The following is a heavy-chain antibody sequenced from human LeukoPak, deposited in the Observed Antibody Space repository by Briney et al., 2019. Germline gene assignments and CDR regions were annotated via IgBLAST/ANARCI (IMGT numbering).Heavy chain of an antibody. CDR1: GYTFTSCY. D-gene: IGHD5-18*01. J-gene: IGHJ5*02. CDR2: INPSGGST. Sequence: ASVKVSCKASGYTFTSCYIHWVRQAPGQGLEWMGMINPSGGSTSYAQKFQGRVTMTRDTSTSTVYVELSSLRSEDTAVYNCARGGYSSGYDWFDPWGQGTLVTVSS. CDR3: ARGGYSSGYDWFDP. V-gene: IGHV1-46*01.